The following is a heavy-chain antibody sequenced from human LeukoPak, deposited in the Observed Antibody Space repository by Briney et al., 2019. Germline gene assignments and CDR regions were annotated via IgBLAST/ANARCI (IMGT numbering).Heavy chain of an antibody. CDR2: ISSNGGSA. V-gene: IGHV3-64*01. Sequence: GGSLRLSCAASGSTFSSYAMHWVRQAPGKGLEYVSAISSNGGSAYYANSVKGRFTISRDNSKNTLYLQMGSLRAEDMAVYYCARGGPTYCSSTSCYDDYWGQGTLVTVSS. J-gene: IGHJ4*02. CDR1: GSTFSSYA. CDR3: ARGGPTYCSSTSCYDDY. D-gene: IGHD2-2*01.